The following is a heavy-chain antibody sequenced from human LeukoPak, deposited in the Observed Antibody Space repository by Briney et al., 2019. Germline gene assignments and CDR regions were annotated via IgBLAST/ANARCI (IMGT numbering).Heavy chain of an antibody. J-gene: IGHJ4*02. V-gene: IGHV3-23*01. Sequence: GGSLRLSCAASGFTFSSYAVSWVRQAPGKGLDWVSAISNSGASVYYADSVKGRFTISRDNSKNTLYLQMNSLRPEDTAVYYCTKPDSAMTMNYFDYWGQGTLVTVSS. CDR2: ISNSGASV. CDR1: GFTFSSYA. CDR3: TKPDSAMTMNYFDY. D-gene: IGHD4/OR15-4a*01.